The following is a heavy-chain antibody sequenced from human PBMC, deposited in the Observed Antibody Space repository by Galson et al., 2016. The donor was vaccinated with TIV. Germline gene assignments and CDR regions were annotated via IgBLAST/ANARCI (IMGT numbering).Heavy chain of an antibody. Sequence: SLRLSCAASGFMFSKDNMHWVRQPPGKGLEWVACISGRGSYISYADSVKGRFTISRDNARNSLYLQMNSLTAEDTAMYYCAREDVNYVPVYDGFDIWGPGTMVTVSS. CDR2: ISGRGSYI. CDR1: GFMFSKDN. J-gene: IGHJ3*02. V-gene: IGHV3-21*04. D-gene: IGHD4-11*01. CDR3: AREDVNYVPVYDGFDI.